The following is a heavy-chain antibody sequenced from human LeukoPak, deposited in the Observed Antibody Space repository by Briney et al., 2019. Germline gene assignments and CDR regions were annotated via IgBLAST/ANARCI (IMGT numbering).Heavy chain of an antibody. V-gene: IGHV4-59*01. CDR1: GGSFSSYY. Sequence: PSETLSLSCTVSGGSFSSYYWTWIRQPPGKGLEWLAYIDYSGNTNYSPSLKSRVTISVDTSRNQFSLKLSSVTAADTAVYYCARVGSWYYFDYWGQGTPVTVSS. D-gene: IGHD6-19*01. CDR2: IDYSGNT. CDR3: ARVGSWYYFDY. J-gene: IGHJ4*02.